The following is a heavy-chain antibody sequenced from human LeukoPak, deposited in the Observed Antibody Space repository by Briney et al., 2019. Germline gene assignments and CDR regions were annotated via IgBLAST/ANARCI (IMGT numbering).Heavy chain of an antibody. CDR1: GYTFTSYD. D-gene: IGHD6-13*01. CDR3: ARGQVYSSSWGDYYYGMDV. J-gene: IGHJ6*02. Sequence: ASVKVSCKASGYTFTSYDINWVRQATGQGLERMGWMNPNSGNTGYAQKFQGRVTMTRNTSISTAYMELSSLRSEDTAVYYCARGQVYSSSWGDYYYGMDVWGQGTTVTVPS. CDR2: MNPNSGNT. V-gene: IGHV1-8*01.